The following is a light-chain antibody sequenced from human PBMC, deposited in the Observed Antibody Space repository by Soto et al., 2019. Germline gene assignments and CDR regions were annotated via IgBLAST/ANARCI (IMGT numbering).Light chain of an antibody. J-gene: IGLJ1*01. CDR1: SSNIGAGYD. CDR3: QSYDSSLSGLV. CDR2: GNS. V-gene: IGLV1-40*01. Sequence: QSVLTQPPSVSGAPGQRVTISCTGSSSNIGAGYDVHWYQQLPGTAPKLLIYGNSNRPSGVPDRFSGSKSGTSASLAITGLPAEGESDYYCQSYDSSLSGLVFGTGTKLTVL.